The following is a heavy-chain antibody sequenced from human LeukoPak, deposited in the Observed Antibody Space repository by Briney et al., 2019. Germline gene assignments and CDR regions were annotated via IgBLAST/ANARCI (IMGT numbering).Heavy chain of an antibody. CDR3: ARDRETTVTTLDF. CDR2: INGDGSST. V-gene: IGHV3-74*03. J-gene: IGHJ4*02. D-gene: IGHD4-11*01. Sequence: GGSLRLSCVASGFTFSTYWMHWVRQVPGKRLLWVSRINGDGSSTTYADSVKGRFTISRDNANNTLYLQMNSLRAEDTAVYYCARDRETTVTTLDFWGQGTVVTVSS. CDR1: GFTFSTYW.